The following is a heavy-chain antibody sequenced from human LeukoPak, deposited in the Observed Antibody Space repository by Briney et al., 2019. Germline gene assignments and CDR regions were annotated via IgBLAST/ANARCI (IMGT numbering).Heavy chain of an antibody. CDR2: ISYDGSNK. CDR3: AREYYDFWSGYYNYYGMDV. D-gene: IGHD3-3*01. V-gene: IGHV3-30-3*01. Sequence: GGSLRLSCAASGFTFSSYAMHWVRQAPGKGQEWVAVISYDGSNKYYADSVKGRFTISRDNSKNTLYLQMNSLRAEDTAVYYCAREYYDFWSGYYNYYGMDVWGQGTTVTVSS. CDR1: GFTFSSYA. J-gene: IGHJ6*02.